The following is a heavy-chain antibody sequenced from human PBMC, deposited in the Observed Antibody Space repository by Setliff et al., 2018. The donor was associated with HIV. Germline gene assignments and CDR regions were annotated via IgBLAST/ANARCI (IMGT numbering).Heavy chain of an antibody. D-gene: IGHD1-26*01. Sequence: SETLSLTCAVYGGSFRGYHWNWIRQFPGKGLEWIGEINHTGNTQYNTSLKSRVTVSEETSKYQFSLKLKSVTAADTAIYFCARGKGGLVGPAEFDYWGPGTLVTVSS. J-gene: IGHJ4*02. CDR1: GGSFRGYH. CDR2: INHTGNT. CDR3: ARGKGGLVGPAEFDY. V-gene: IGHV4-34*01.